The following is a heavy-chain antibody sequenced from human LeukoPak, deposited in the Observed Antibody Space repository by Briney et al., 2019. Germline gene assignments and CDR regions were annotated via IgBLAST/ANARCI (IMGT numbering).Heavy chain of an antibody. CDR1: GFTFSNSG. Sequence: PGKSLRLSCTASGFTFSNSGMTWVRQAPGKGLGWISSISGSGGRTYYTDSVKGRFSISRDNSKKTLDLQMNSLRAEDTAVYYCAKFNEYSYGYFDHWGQGTLVTVSS. V-gene: IGHV3-23*01. D-gene: IGHD5-18*01. CDR2: ISGSGGRT. CDR3: AKFNEYSYGYFDH. J-gene: IGHJ4*02.